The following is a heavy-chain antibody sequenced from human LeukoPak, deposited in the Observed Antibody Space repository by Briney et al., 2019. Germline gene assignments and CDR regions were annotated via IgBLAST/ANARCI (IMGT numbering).Heavy chain of an antibody. V-gene: IGHV5-51*01. D-gene: IGHD2-2*02. CDR3: AIAGQSSTSWYRCFCY. Sequence: GESLKISCKGSGYRFTSYWIGWVRQMPGKGLEWMGIIYPGGSDTRYNPSFQGQVTISADTSISPAHLQWSRLKASTTAVYCCAIAGQSSTSWYRCFCYWGQGTLVTVSS. J-gene: IGHJ4*02. CDR1: GYRFTSYW. CDR2: IYPGGSDT.